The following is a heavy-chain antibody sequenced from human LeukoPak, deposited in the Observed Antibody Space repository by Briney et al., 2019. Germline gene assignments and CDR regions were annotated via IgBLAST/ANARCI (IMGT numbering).Heavy chain of an antibody. CDR1: RFTFSTYS. J-gene: IGHJ3*02. V-gene: IGHV3-21*01. Sequence: GRSLRLSCAASRFTFSTYSMNWVRQAPGKGLEWVSSISSRSTYIYYADSVKGRFTISRDNAKNSLYLQTNNLRAEDTAMFYCATSMAQDVDAFHIWGQGTMVTVSS. D-gene: IGHD2-21*01. CDR2: ISSRSTYI. CDR3: ATSMAQDVDAFHI.